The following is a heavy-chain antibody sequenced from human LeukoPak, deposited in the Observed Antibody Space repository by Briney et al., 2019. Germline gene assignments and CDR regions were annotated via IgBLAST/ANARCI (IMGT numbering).Heavy chain of an antibody. CDR2: IYYSGSS. CDR1: GGSISSNSYY. J-gene: IGHJ5*02. Sequence: SETLSLTCTVSGGSISSNSYYWGWIRQSPGKGLEWIGTIYYSGSSYYSPSLKSRVTISVDTSKNQFSLKLSSVTAADTAMYYCARNRYYYGSGNYGVPNWFDPWGQGTLVTVSS. D-gene: IGHD3-10*01. CDR3: ARNRYYYGSGNYGVPNWFDP. V-gene: IGHV4-39*01.